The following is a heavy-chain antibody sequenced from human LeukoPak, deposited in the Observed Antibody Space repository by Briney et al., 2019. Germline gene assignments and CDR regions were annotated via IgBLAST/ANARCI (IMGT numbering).Heavy chain of an antibody. D-gene: IGHD3-16*01. Sequence: GASVKGSCKASGYTFTSYYMHWVRQAPGQGLEWMGIINPSGGSTSYAQKFQGRVTMTRDMSTSTVYMELSSLRSEDTAVYYCARDLGDSRRFDPWGQGTLVTVSS. CDR1: GYTFTSYY. V-gene: IGHV1-46*01. J-gene: IGHJ5*02. CDR3: ARDLGDSRRFDP. CDR2: INPSGGST.